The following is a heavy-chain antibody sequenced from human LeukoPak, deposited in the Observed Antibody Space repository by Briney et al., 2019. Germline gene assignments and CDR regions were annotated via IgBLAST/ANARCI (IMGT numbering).Heavy chain of an antibody. D-gene: IGHD6-19*01. CDR2: ISSSSSYI. CDR3: ARDFFYSSGWYNPPGYYYYYMDV. J-gene: IGHJ6*03. CDR1: GFTFSSYS. Sequence: GGSLRLSCAASGFTFSSYSMNWVRQAPGKGLEWVSSISSSSSYIYYADSVKGRFTISRDNAKNSLYQQMNSLRAEDTAVYYCARDFFYSSGWYNPPGYYYYYMDVWGKGTTVTVSS. V-gene: IGHV3-21*01.